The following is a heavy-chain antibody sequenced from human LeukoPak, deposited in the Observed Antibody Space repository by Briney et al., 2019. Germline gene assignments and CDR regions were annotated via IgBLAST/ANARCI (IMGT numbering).Heavy chain of an antibody. CDR2: IRSKANSYAT. V-gene: IGHV3-73*01. J-gene: IGHJ5*02. D-gene: IGHD4-23*01. CDR3: TRRYGGNPGSNWFDP. Sequence: GGSLTLSCAASGFTFSGSAMHWVRQASGKGLEWVGRIRSKANSYATAYAASVKGRFTISRDDSKNTAYLQMNSLKTEDTAVYYCTRRYGGNPGSNWFDPWGQGTLVTVSS. CDR1: GFTFSGSA.